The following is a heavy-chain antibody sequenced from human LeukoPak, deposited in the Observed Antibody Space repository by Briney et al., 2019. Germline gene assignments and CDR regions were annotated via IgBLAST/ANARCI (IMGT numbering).Heavy chain of an antibody. Sequence: AGGSLRLSCAASGFIFSNYGMHWVRQAPGKGLEWLTFIRYDGSDKYYADSVKGRFTISRDNSKNTLYLQMNSLRPEDTAVYYCAKEIAYSSSWYPPFDYWGQGTLVTVSS. V-gene: IGHV3-30*02. J-gene: IGHJ4*02. CDR2: IRYDGSDK. D-gene: IGHD6-13*01. CDR3: AKEIAYSSSWYPPFDY. CDR1: GFIFSNYG.